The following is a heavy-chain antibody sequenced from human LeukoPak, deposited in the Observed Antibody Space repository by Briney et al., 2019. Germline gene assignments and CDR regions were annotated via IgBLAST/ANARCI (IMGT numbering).Heavy chain of an antibody. Sequence: GASVKVSCKVSGYTLTELSMHWVRQAPGKGLESNAGFDPEDGETIYAQKFQGRVTMTEDTSTDTAYMELSSLRSEDTAVYYCAPYSSSWYNWFDPWGQGTLVTVSS. CDR3: APYSSSWYNWFDP. CDR1: GYTLTELS. D-gene: IGHD6-13*01. CDR2: FDPEDGET. J-gene: IGHJ5*02. V-gene: IGHV1-24*01.